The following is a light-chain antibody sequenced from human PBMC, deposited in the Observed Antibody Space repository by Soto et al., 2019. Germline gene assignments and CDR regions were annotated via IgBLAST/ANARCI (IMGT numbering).Light chain of an antibody. J-gene: IGKJ2*01. CDR3: LQYPSYPLT. CDR1: QAISNY. CDR2: GAS. V-gene: IGKV1-16*02. Sequence: DIQMTQSPSSLSASVGDRVTITCRASQAISNYLGWYQQKPGEAPKSLIYGASSLQSGVPSKFTGSGSGTELTLTISGLQPEDFGTYYCLQYPSYPLTFGQGTNLETK.